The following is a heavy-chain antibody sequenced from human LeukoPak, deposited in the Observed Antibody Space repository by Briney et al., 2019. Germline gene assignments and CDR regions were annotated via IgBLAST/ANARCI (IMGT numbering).Heavy chain of an antibody. CDR2: ISYDGSNK. J-gene: IGHJ6*03. V-gene: IGHV3-30*03. Sequence: GGSLRLSCAASGFTFSSYGMSWVRQAPGKGLEWVAVISYDGSNKYYADSVKGRFTISRDNSKNTLYLQMNSLRAEDTAVYYCARAGQYSGTYDFYYMDVWGKGTSVTISS. D-gene: IGHD1-26*01. CDR3: ARAGQYSGTYDFYYMDV. CDR1: GFTFSSYG.